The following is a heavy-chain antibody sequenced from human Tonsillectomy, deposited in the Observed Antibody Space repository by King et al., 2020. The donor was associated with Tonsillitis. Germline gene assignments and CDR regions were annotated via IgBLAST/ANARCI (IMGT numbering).Heavy chain of an antibody. D-gene: IGHD3-10*01. CDR3: ASTIDGACDI. V-gene: IGHV3-74*01. CDR1: GFTFSSYW. CDR2: IKSDGSST. Sequence: VQLVESGGGLVQPGGSLRLSCAASGFTFSSYWMHWVRQAPGKGLVWVSHIKSDGSSTNYADSVKGRFTISRDNAKNTLNLQMNSLRAEDTAVYYCASTIDGACDIWGQGTMVTVSS. J-gene: IGHJ3*02.